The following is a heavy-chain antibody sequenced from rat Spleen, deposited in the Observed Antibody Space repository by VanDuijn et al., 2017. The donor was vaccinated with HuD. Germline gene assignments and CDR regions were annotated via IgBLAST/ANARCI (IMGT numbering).Heavy chain of an antibody. CDR1: GFTYSSYV. Sequence: EVQLVESGGGLVQPGRSLRLSCAASGFTYSSYVMAWVRQAPRKGLEWVASINTGGSNTLYRNSVKGRFTISRDNAKSTLSLQMDSLRSEDTATFYCARRHYGYTDYFDYWGQGVMVTVSS. CDR2: INTGGSNT. D-gene: IGHD1-9*01. J-gene: IGHJ2*01. CDR3: ARRHYGYTDYFDY. V-gene: IGHV5-25*01.